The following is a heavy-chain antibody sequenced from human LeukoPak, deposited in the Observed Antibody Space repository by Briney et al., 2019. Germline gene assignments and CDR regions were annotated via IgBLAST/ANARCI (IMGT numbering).Heavy chain of an antibody. CDR2: IYYSGST. D-gene: IGHD5-24*01. V-gene: IGHV4-59*01. CDR1: GGSISSYY. CDR3: ASCPRDGYINTYYFDY. Sequence: PSETLSLTCTVSGGSISSYYWSWIRQPPGKGLEWIGYIYYSGSTNYNPSLKSRVTISVDTSKNQFSLKLSSVTAADTAVYYCASCPRDGYINTYYFDYWGQGTLVTVSS. J-gene: IGHJ4*02.